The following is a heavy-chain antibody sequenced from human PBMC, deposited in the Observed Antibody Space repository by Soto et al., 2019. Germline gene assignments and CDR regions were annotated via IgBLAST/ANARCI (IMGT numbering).Heavy chain of an antibody. D-gene: IGHD3-10*01. CDR2: IDPSDSYT. CDR3: ARLNLHYYGSAPFDP. V-gene: IGHV5-10-1*01. J-gene: IGHJ5*02. Sequence: PGESLTISCKGSGYSFTSYWISWVRQMPGKGLEWMGRIDPSDSYTNYSPSFQGHVTISADKSISTAYLQWSSLKASDTAMYYCARLNLHYYGSAPFDPWGQGTLVTVSS. CDR1: GYSFTSYW.